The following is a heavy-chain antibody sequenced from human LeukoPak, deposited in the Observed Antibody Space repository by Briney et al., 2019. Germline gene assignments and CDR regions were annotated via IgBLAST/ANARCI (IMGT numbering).Heavy chain of an antibody. CDR3: TRDLAVVPGPRMDV. CDR1: GFSFSNYY. Sequence: GGSLRLSCAASGFSFSNYYMSWVRQAPGKGLEWVALINPGGSEGYYLDSVKGRFTISRDNAKNSVYLQMGSLGADDTAMYFRTRDLAVVPGPRMDVWGQGTTVTVSS. CDR2: INPGGSEG. V-gene: IGHV3-7*03. J-gene: IGHJ6*02. D-gene: IGHD3-22*01.